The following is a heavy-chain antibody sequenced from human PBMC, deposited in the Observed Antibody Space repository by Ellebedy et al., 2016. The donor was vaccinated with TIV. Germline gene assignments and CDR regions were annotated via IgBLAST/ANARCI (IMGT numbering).Heavy chain of an antibody. Sequence: GESLKISCAASGFTFSSYWMSWVRQAPGKGLEWVANIKEDGSDKYYVDSVKGRFTLSRDNAKNSLYLQMNSLRAEDTAVYYCATFSTTVVTLHDTFDIWGQGTMVTVSS. V-gene: IGHV3-7*01. CDR2: IKEDGSDK. J-gene: IGHJ3*02. CDR3: ATFSTTVVTLHDTFDI. D-gene: IGHD4-23*01. CDR1: GFTFSSYW.